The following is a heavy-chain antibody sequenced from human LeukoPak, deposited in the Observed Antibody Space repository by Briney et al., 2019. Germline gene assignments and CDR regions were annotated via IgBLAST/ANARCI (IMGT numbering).Heavy chain of an antibody. Sequence: GGSLRLSCAASGFTFSSKGMDWVGQAPGKGMEWVAVISYDGSSKYYADSVKGRFTISRDNSKNTLYLQMNSLRAEDTAVYYCAKDRATMVRGVIVYYYYGMDVWGQGTTVTVSS. CDR2: ISYDGSSK. J-gene: IGHJ6*02. CDR3: AKDRATMVRGVIVYYYYGMDV. D-gene: IGHD3-10*01. V-gene: IGHV3-30*18. CDR1: GFTFSSKG.